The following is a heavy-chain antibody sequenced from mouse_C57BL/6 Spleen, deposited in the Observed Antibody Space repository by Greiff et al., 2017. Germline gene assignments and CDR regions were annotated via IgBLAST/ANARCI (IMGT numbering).Heavy chain of an antibody. D-gene: IGHD1-1*01. Sequence: QVQLQQPGAELVKPGASVKLSCKASGYTFTSYWMHWVKQRPGQGLEWIGMIHPNSGSTNYNEKFKSKATLTVDKSSSTAYMQLSSVTSEDSAVYYCAHYYGSSFDYWGQGTTLTVSS. CDR2: IHPNSGST. CDR1: GYTFTSYW. CDR3: AHYYGSSFDY. V-gene: IGHV1-64*01. J-gene: IGHJ2*01.